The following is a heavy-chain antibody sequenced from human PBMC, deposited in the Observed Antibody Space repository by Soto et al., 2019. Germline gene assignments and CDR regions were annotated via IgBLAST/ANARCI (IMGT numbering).Heavy chain of an antibody. CDR2: ISGSGGST. Sequence: GGSPRLSCAASGFTFSSYAMSWVRQAPGKGLEWVSAISGSGGSTYYEYSGKGRFTISRDNSKNTLYLQMNSLRAEDTAVYYCSKMEGGSSWYYYYYYGMDVWGQGTTVTVSS. D-gene: IGHD6-13*01. CDR1: GFTFSSYA. J-gene: IGHJ6*02. V-gene: IGHV3-23*01. CDR3: SKMEGGSSWYYYYYYGMDV.